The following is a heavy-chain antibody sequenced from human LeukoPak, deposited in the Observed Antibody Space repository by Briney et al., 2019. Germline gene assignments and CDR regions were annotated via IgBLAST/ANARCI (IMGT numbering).Heavy chain of an antibody. CDR1: GFTFSSYG. CDR3: AKALFKAAAPDY. V-gene: IGHV3-30*18. D-gene: IGHD6-13*01. Sequence: PGRSLRLSCAASGFTFSSYGMHWVRQAPGKGLEWVAVISYDGSNKYYADSVKGRFTISRDNSKNTLYLQMNSLRAEDTAVYYCAKALFKAAAPDYWGQGTLVTVSS. J-gene: IGHJ4*02. CDR2: ISYDGSNK.